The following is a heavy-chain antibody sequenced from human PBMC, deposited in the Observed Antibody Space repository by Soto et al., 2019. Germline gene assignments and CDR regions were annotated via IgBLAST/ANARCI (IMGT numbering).Heavy chain of an antibody. D-gene: IGHD1-26*01. Sequence: QEQLVQSGPEVQKPGSSVKVSCKASGDTLSRHGISWVRQAPGQGLEWMGGIIPIFRITNYAQKFQGRLMITADESTRTAYMELSRLGFDDSAVYFCVRVRVGSIPLNYDMDVWGQGTTVTVSA. CDR1: GDTLSRHG. CDR3: VRVRVGSIPLNYDMDV. J-gene: IGHJ6*01. CDR2: IIPIFRIT. V-gene: IGHV1-69*01.